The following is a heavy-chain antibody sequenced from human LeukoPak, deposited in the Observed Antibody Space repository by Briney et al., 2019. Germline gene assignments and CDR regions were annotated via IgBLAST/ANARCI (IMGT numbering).Heavy chain of an antibody. J-gene: IGHJ4*02. CDR3: AKESPYISPRQYYFDY. CDR2: ISSRSEAT. D-gene: IGHD6-13*01. V-gene: IGHV3-23*01. Sequence: GGSLRLSCVASGFTLSGYAMSWVRQAPGKGLEWVSAISSRSEATYYADSVKGRFTISRDNPQNTMYPHMTSLNADDTAIYYCAKESPYISPRQYYFDYWGQGALVTVSS. CDR1: GFTLSGYA.